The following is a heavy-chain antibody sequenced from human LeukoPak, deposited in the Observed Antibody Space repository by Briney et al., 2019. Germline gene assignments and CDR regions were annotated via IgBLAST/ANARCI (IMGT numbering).Heavy chain of an antibody. CDR1: GGSISSSSYY. Sequence: SETLSLTCTVSGGSISSSSYYWGWIRQPPGKGLEWLGCIYYSGSTYYNPSLKSRVTISVDTSKNQSSLKLSSVTAADTAVYYCARHSIGYCSSTSCRIPKDWFDPWGQGTLVTVSS. V-gene: IGHV4-39*01. CDR2: IYYSGST. D-gene: IGHD2-2*01. CDR3: ARHSIGYCSSTSCRIPKDWFDP. J-gene: IGHJ5*02.